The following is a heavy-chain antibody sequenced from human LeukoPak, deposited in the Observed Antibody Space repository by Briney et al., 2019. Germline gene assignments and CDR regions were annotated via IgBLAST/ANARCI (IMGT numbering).Heavy chain of an antibody. J-gene: IGHJ2*01. CDR2: ISYDGSNK. Sequence: PGGSLRLSCAASGFTFSSYGMHWVRQAPGKGLEWVAVISYDGSNKYYADSVKGRFTISRDNSKNTLYLRMNSLRAEDTAVYYCAKNRDRGVPTYYYDSSGSSHFDLWGRGTLVTVSS. CDR1: GFTFSSYG. V-gene: IGHV3-30*18. CDR3: AKNRDRGVPTYYYDSSGSSHFDL. D-gene: IGHD3-22*01.